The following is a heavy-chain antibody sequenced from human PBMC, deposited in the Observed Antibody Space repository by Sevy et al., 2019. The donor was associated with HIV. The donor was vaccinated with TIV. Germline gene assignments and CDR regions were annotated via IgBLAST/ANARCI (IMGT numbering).Heavy chain of an antibody. D-gene: IGHD6-13*01. J-gene: IGHJ2*01. CDR2: ISGGGGGT. CDR1: GFTFNNYA. V-gene: IGHV3-23*01. CDR3: AKHYIHDIADGGYFDL. Sequence: GGSLRLSCAASGFTFNNYAMSWVRQAPGKGLEGKGLEWVSTISGGGGGTNYADSVGGRLTISRDNSKNTLYLQVNSIRVADTAVYYCAKHYIHDIADGGYFDLWGRGTLVTVSS.